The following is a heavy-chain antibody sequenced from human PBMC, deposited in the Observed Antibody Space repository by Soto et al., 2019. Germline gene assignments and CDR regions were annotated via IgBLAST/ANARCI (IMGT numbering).Heavy chain of an antibody. CDR2: IWYDGSNK. CDR1: GFTFSTYG. Sequence: QVQLVESGGGVVQPGRSLRLSCAASGFTFSTYGMHWVRQARGKGLEWVAVIWYDGSNKDYADSVKGRFTISRDNSKNTLFLQMNSLRVDDTAVYYCARAVGPFDYWGQGTLVTVSS. D-gene: IGHD1-26*01. J-gene: IGHJ4*02. V-gene: IGHV3-33*01. CDR3: ARAVGPFDY.